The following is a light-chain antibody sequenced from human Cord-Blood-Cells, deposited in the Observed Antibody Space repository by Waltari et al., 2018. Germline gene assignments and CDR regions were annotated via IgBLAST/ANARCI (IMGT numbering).Light chain of an antibody. J-gene: IGLJ1*01. CDR3: SSYAGSNNYV. V-gene: IGLV2-8*01. CDR1: SSDVGGYNY. Sequence: QSALTQPRSVSGSPGQSVTISCTGTSSDVGGYNYVPWYQQHPGKAPKPMIYEVSKRPSGVPDRFSGSKSGNTASLTVSGLQAEDEADYYCSSYAGSNNYVFGTGTKVTVL. CDR2: EVS.